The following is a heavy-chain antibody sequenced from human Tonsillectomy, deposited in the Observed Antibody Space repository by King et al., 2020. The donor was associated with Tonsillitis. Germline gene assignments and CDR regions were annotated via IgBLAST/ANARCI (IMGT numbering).Heavy chain of an antibody. CDR2: ISGSGGST. D-gene: IGHD1-1*01. J-gene: IGHJ4*02. CDR3: AKLAGTTSLYYFDY. CDR1: GFTFSNFA. Sequence: VQLVESGGGLVQPGGSLRLSCAVSGFTFSNFAMSWVRKAPGKGLEWVSVISGSGGSTYYADSVKGRFTISRDNSKNTLYLQMNSLRAEDTAVYYCAKLAGTTSLYYFDYWGQGTLVTVSS. V-gene: IGHV3-23*04.